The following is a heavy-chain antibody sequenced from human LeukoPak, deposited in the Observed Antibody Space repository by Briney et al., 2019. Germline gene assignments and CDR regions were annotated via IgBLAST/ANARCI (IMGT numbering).Heavy chain of an antibody. J-gene: IGHJ6*03. V-gene: IGHV4-34*01. CDR1: SGSFSGYY. CDR3: AREIAGPYYYYYMDV. Sequence: SETLSLTCAVYSGSFSGYYWNWIRQPPGKGLEWIGEINNSGSSNYNPSLKSRVTISLDTSKNQFSLKLTSVTAADTAVYYCAREIAGPYYYYYMDVWGKGTTVTVSS. CDR2: INNSGSS. D-gene: IGHD6-13*01.